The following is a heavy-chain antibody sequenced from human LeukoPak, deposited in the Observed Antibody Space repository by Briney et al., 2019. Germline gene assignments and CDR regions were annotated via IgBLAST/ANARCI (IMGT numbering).Heavy chain of an antibody. D-gene: IGHD2-15*01. Sequence: PGGSLRLSCAASGFIVSTNYMTWVRQAPGQGLEWVSIIYTTGGTYYADSVQGRFTISRDNSKNTLYLRMNSLRAGDSAVYYCARSGSRAYFDDWGQGTLVTVSS. CDR1: GFIVSTNY. V-gene: IGHV3-66*01. CDR2: IYTTGGT. CDR3: ARSGSRAYFDD. J-gene: IGHJ4*02.